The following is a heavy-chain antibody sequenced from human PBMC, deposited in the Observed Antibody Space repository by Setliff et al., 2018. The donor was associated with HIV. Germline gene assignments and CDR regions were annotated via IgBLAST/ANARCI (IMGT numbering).Heavy chain of an antibody. Sequence: GASVKVSCKASGGTFSTYAISWVRQAPGQGLEWMGGIIPIFGTANYDQRFQGRVTITRDTSATTAYMELSSLRSEDTAVYYCARDHRPNYYDNSGSPGYWGQGTLVTVSS. CDR2: IIPIFGTA. CDR3: ARDHRPNYYDNSGSPGY. CDR1: GGTFSTYA. D-gene: IGHD3-22*01. V-gene: IGHV1-69*05. J-gene: IGHJ4*02.